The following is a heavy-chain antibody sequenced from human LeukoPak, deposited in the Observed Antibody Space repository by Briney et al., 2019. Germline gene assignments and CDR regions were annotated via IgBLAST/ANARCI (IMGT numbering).Heavy chain of an antibody. CDR1: EFTFSSFS. CDR3: TRDRAFGGSTWRALDY. CDR2: IDSSSSTI. D-gene: IGHD6-13*01. J-gene: IGHJ4*02. Sequence: EGSLRLSCAASEFTFSSFSMNWVRQAPGKGLEWVSYIDSSSSTIYYADSVKGRFTISRDNAKNSLHLQMNSLRDGDTAVYYCTRDRAFGGSTWRALDYWGQGTLVTVSS. V-gene: IGHV3-48*02.